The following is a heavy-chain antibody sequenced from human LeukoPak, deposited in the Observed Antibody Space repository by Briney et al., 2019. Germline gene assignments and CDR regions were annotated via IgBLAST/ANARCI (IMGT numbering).Heavy chain of an antibody. Sequence: HPGGSLRLSCAASGLTFSRFWMSWVRQAPGKGLEWVALVSFDESNKYYADSVKGRFTISRDNFKNTLYLQMDSLRTEDTAVYYCAKIHTPVVAATAAFDYWGQGTPVTVSS. CDR2: VSFDESNK. J-gene: IGHJ4*02. D-gene: IGHD2-15*01. V-gene: IGHV3-30*18. CDR1: GLTFSRFW. CDR3: AKIHTPVVAATAAFDY.